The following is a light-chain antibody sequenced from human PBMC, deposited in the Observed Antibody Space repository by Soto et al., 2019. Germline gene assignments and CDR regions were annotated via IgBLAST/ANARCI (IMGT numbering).Light chain of an antibody. CDR3: QQYCSSPWT. CDR2: WAS. CDR1: QSVLYSSSNKNY. Sequence: DIVMTQSPDSLAVSLGERATINCRSSQSVLYSSSNKNYLAWYQQKPGQPPKLLIYWASTRESGVPDRFSGSGSGPDFTLTISSLQAVDVAVYYCQQYCSSPWTFGQGTKVEIK. V-gene: IGKV4-1*01. J-gene: IGKJ1*01.